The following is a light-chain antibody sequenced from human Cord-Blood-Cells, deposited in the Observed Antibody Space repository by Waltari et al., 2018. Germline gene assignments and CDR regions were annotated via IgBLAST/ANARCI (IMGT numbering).Light chain of an antibody. V-gene: IGLV2-23*01. CDR1: SSDVGSYNL. CDR2: EGS. Sequence: QSALTQPASVSGSPGQSFTISCTGTSSDVGSYNLVSWYHQHPGKAPKLMIYEGSKRPSGVSNRFSGSKSGNTASLTISGLQAEDEADYYCCSYAGSSTYVFGGGTKLTVL. CDR3: CSYAGSSTYV. J-gene: IGLJ3*02.